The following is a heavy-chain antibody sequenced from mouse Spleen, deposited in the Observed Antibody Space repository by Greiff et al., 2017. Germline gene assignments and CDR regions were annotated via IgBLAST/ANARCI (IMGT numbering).Heavy chain of an antibody. Sequence: QVQLQQPEAELVMPGASVKLSCKASGYTFTSYWMHWVKQRPGQGLEWIGEIDPSDSYTNYNQKFKGKATLTVDKSSSTAYMQLSSLTSEDSAVYYCARVPYYDGSYGGFAYWGQGTLVTVS. V-gene: IGHV1-69*01. J-gene: IGHJ3*01. D-gene: IGHD1-1*01. CDR1: GYTFTSYW. CDR2: IDPSDSYT. CDR3: ARVPYYDGSYGGFAY.